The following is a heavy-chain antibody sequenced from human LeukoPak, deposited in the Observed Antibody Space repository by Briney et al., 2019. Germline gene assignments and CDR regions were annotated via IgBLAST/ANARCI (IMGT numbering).Heavy chain of an antibody. CDR3: ARDLYYDFWSGYEPPNWFDP. D-gene: IGHD3-3*01. V-gene: IGHV1-18*01. CDR2: ISAYNGNT. J-gene: IGHJ5*02. CDR1: GYTLTELS. Sequence: GASVKVSCKVSGYTLTELSMHWVRQAPGKGLEWMGWISAYNGNTNYAQKLQGRVTMTTDTSTSTAYMELRSLRSDDTAVYYCARDLYYDFWSGYEPPNWFDPWGQGTLVTVSS.